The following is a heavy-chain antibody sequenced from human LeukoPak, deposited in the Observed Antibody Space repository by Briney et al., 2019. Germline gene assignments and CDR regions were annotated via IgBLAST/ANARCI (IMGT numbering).Heavy chain of an antibody. CDR1: GGSFSGYY. CDR2: INHSGST. CDR3: ARDQTYYDILTGYSSAINY. D-gene: IGHD3-9*01. V-gene: IGHV4-34*01. Sequence: SETLSLTCAVSGGSFSGYYWSWIRQPPGKGLEWIGEINHSGSTSYNPALKSRVTISEDTTKNQFSLKLSSVTAADTAVYYCARDQTYYDILTGYSSAINYWGQGTLVTVSS. J-gene: IGHJ4*02.